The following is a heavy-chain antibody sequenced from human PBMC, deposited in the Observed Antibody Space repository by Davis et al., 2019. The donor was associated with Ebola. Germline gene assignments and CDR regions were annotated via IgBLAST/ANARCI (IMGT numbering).Heavy chain of an antibody. CDR3: ARCEENPDTTMVSCFDY. V-gene: IGHV7-4-1*02. J-gene: IGHJ4*02. CDR1: VFTFTDYA. CDR2: INTNTGNP. Sequence: ASVKVSCKAPVFTFTDYAMNWVRPAPGQGLEWMGGINTNTGNPTYAQGFTGRFVFSLDTSVSTAYLQISSLKAEDTAVYYCARCEENPDTTMVSCFDYWGQGTLVTVSS. D-gene: IGHD5-18*01.